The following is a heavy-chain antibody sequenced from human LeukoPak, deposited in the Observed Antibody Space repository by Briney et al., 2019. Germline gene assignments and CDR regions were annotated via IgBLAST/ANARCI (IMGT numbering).Heavy chain of an antibody. CDR2: ISGSGGST. V-gene: IGHV3-23*01. J-gene: IGHJ4*02. CDR1: GFTFSSYA. Sequence: PGGSLRLSCAASGFTFSSYAMSWVRQAPGKGLEWVSAISGSGGSTYYAVSLKGRFTTSRDNAKNSLYLQMNSLRAEDTAVYFCARETEENFDYWGQGTLVTVSS. CDR3: ARETEENFDY.